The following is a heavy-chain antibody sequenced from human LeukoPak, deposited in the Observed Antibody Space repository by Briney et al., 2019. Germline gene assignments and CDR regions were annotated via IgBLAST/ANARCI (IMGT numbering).Heavy chain of an antibody. CDR1: GFTFSSYS. CDR2: ISSSSSYI. V-gene: IGHV3-21*01. Sequence: PGGSLRLSCAASGFTFSSYSMNWVRQAPGKGMEWVSSISSSSSYIYYADSVKGRFTISRDNAKNSLYLQMNSLRAEDTAVYYCARGVIEARVYSGCANWGQGTLVTVSS. J-gene: IGHJ4*02. D-gene: IGHD5-12*01. CDR3: ARGVIEARVYSGCAN.